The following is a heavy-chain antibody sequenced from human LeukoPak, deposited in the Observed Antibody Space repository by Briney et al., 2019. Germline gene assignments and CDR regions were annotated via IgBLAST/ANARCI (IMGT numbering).Heavy chain of an antibody. J-gene: IGHJ4*02. Sequence: GGSLRLSCAASGFTFDDYAMHWVRHAPGKGLEWVSAISGSGGNTYYADSVQGRFTISRDNSKNTLYLQMNSLRAEDTAVYSCAKGPTSSSLTFDYWGQGTLVTVSS. CDR2: ISGSGGNT. D-gene: IGHD2-15*01. CDR3: AKGPTSSSLTFDY. V-gene: IGHV3-23*01. CDR1: GFTFDDYA.